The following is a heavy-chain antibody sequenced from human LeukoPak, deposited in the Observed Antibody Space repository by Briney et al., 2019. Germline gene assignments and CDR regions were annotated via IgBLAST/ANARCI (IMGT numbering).Heavy chain of an antibody. Sequence: SETLSLTCTVSGGSISSSSYYWGWSRQPPGKGLEWIGSSYYSGSTYYNPSLKSRVTISVDTFKNQSSLKLSSVTAADTAVYYCARLALSSSVDYWGQGTLVTVSS. CDR1: GGSISSSSYY. D-gene: IGHD6-6*01. J-gene: IGHJ4*02. CDR2: SYYSGST. V-gene: IGHV4-39*01. CDR3: ARLALSSSVDY.